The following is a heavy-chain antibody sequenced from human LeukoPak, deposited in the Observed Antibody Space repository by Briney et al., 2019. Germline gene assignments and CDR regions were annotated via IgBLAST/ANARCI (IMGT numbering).Heavy chain of an antibody. CDR1: GFTFSSYG. D-gene: IGHD3-9*01. Sequence: GGSLRLSCAASGFTFSSYGMHWVRQAPGKGLEWVAVISYDGSNKYYADSVKGRFTISRDNSKNTLYLQMNSLRAGDTAVYYCAKDLPSVLRYFDWFSTNTDAFDIWGQGTMVTVSS. V-gene: IGHV3-30*18. CDR3: AKDLPSVLRYFDWFSTNTDAFDI. CDR2: ISYDGSNK. J-gene: IGHJ3*02.